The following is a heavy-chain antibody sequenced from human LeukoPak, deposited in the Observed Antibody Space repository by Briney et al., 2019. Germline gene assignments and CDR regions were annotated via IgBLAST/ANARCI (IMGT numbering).Heavy chain of an antibody. CDR2: IWYDGSNK. D-gene: IGHD3-10*01. Sequence: GRSLRLSCAASGFTFSSYGMHWVRQSPGKGLEWVAVIWYDGSNKYYADSVEGRFTISRDNSKNTLYLQMNSLRAEDTAVSYCARAVGGGEYYFDYWGQGTLVTVSS. CDR1: GFTFSSYG. J-gene: IGHJ4*02. CDR3: ARAVGGGEYYFDY. V-gene: IGHV3-33*01.